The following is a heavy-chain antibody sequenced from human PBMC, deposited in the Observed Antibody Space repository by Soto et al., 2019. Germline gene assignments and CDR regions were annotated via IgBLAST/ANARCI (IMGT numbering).Heavy chain of an antibody. V-gene: IGHV3-30*09. CDR3: ARRAWDSYYSIDG. CDR2: ISYDGSGK. CDR1: GFTYTDFA. Sequence: VQLVESGGGEVQPGRSLRLSCAASGFTYTDFALHWVRQAPCKGLEWVAIISYDGSGKYYADSVKGRFAMSRDNPKNTLYLEMNRMRPEDTAVYFCARRAWDSYYSIDGWGPGTTVTVFS. J-gene: IGHJ6*02. D-gene: IGHD3-22*01.